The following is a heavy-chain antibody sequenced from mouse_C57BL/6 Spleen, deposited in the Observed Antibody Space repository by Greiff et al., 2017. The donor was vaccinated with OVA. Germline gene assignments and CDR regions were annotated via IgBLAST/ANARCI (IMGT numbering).Heavy chain of an antibody. CDR3: ARHRDYYGSSPYWYFDV. Sequence: EVKVVESGGDLVKPGGSLKLSCAASGFTFSSYGMSWVRQTPDKRLEWVATISSGGSYTYYPDSVKGRFTISRDNAKNTLYLQMSSLKSEDTAMYSCARHRDYYGSSPYWYFDVWGTGTTVTVSS. CDR2: ISSGGSYT. CDR1: GFTFSSYG. V-gene: IGHV5-6*01. J-gene: IGHJ1*03. D-gene: IGHD1-1*01.